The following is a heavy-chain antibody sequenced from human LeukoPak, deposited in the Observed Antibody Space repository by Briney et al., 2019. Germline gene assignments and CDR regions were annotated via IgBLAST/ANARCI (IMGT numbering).Heavy chain of an antibody. V-gene: IGHV3-23*01. J-gene: IGHJ4*02. CDR1: GLIFSSYA. Sequence: GGSLRLSCAASGLIFSSYAMSWVHQVPGKGLEWVSAISGSGGSTLYADSVKGRFTISRDNSKNTLYLQMNSLRAEDTAVYYCAKDRELLLWFGELDYWGQGTLVTVSS. CDR2: ISGSGGST. CDR3: AKDRELLLWFGELDY. D-gene: IGHD3-10*01.